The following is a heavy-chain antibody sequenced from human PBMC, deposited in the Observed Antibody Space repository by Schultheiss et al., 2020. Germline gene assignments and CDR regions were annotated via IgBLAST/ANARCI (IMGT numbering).Heavy chain of an antibody. CDR3: AKSSGSYVDDAFDI. CDR2: IKQDGSEK. V-gene: IGHV3-7*03. J-gene: IGHJ3*02. D-gene: IGHD1-26*01. Sequence: GGSLRLSCAASGFTFSSYGMHWVRQAPGKGLEWVANIKQDGSEKYYVDSVKGRFTISRDNSKNTLYLQMNSLRAEDTAVYYCAKSSGSYVDDAFDIWGRGTMGTV. CDR1: GFTFSSYG.